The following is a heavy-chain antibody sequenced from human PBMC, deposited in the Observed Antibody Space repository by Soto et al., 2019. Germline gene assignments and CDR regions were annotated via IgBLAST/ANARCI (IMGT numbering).Heavy chain of an antibody. V-gene: IGHV4-38-2*01. CDR1: AYSISSGYY. D-gene: IGHD3-22*01. CDR2: IYHSGST. J-gene: IGHJ4*02. Sequence: SETLSLTCSVSAYSISSGYYWGCIRQPPGKGLEWIGSIYHSGSTYYNPSLKSRVTVSVDTSKNQFSLKLRSVTAADTAVYYCARMGFYYDSSGYDYWGQGTLVTVSS. CDR3: ARMGFYYDSSGYDY.